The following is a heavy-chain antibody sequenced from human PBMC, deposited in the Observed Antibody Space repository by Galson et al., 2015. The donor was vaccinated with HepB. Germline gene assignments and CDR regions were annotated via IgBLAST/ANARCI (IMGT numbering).Heavy chain of an antibody. Sequence: SLRLSCAASGFTVSSNYMSWVRQAPGKGLEWVSVIYSGGSTYYADSVKGRLTISRDNSKNTLYLQMYSLRAEDTAVYYCARAILSLRIAVAGPVYGMDVWGQGTTVTVSS. CDR3: ARAILSLRIAVAGPVYGMDV. V-gene: IGHV3-66*01. CDR2: IYSGGST. D-gene: IGHD6-19*01. J-gene: IGHJ6*02. CDR1: GFTVSSNY.